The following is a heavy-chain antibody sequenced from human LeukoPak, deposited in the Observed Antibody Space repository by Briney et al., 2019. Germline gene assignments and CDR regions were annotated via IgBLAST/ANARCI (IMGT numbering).Heavy chain of an antibody. J-gene: IGHJ4*02. CDR3: ARGGNCQQSGKGNQYYFDY. CDR1: GGSFSGYY. D-gene: IGHD6-13*01. CDR2: INHSGST. V-gene: IGHV4-34*01. Sequence: SETLSLTCAVYGGSFSGYYWGWIRQPPGKGLEWIGEINHSGSTNYNPSLKSRVTISVDTSKNQFSLKLSSVTAADTAVYYCARGGNCQQSGKGNQYYFDYWGQGTLVTVSS.